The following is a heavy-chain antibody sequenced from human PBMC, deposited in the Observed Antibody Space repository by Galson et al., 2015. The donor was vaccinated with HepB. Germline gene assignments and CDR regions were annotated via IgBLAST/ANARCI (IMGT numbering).Heavy chain of an antibody. D-gene: IGHD6-6*01. CDR2: INTXTGKP. Sequence: SVKVSXXXSGYTFTSYTINWVRQAPGQGLEWMGWINTXTGKPTYAQGLTGRFVFSLDTSVSTAYLQINTLRAEDTAVYYCARGQYISDYWGQGTLVTASS. CDR1: GYTFTSYT. V-gene: IGHV7-4-1*02. CDR3: ARGQYISDY. J-gene: IGHJ4*02.